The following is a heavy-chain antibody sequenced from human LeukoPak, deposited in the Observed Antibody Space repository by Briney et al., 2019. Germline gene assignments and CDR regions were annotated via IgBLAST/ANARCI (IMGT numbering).Heavy chain of an antibody. D-gene: IGHD6-13*01. Sequence: PGGSLRLSCAASGFTFSSYSMNWVRQAPGKGLEWVSSISSSSSYIYYADSVKGRFTISRDNAKNSLYLQMNSLRAEDTAVYYCASQAGSSWHPHIDWGQGTLVTVSS. J-gene: IGHJ4*02. CDR1: GFTFSSYS. V-gene: IGHV3-21*01. CDR2: ISSSSSYI. CDR3: ASQAGSSWHPHID.